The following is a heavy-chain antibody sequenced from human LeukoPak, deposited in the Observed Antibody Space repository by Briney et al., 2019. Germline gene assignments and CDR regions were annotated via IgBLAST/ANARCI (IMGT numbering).Heavy chain of an antibody. J-gene: IGHJ6*03. CDR1: GFTFSSYT. V-gene: IGHV3-48*01. Sequence: GGSLRLSCAASGFTFSSYTMNWVRQAPGKGLEWVSYISTSSSILYYADSVKGRFTISRDNAKNSLFLQMNSLRAEDTAVYYCARDRTYMDVWGKGTTVTVPS. CDR3: ARDRTYMDV. CDR2: ISTSSSIL.